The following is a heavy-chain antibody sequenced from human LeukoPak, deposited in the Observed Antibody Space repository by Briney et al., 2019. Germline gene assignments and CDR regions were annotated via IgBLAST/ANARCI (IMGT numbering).Heavy chain of an antibody. CDR2: INPNSGDT. CDR1: GYIFTGYH. J-gene: IGHJ4*02. D-gene: IGHD3-10*01. Sequence: PVKVSCTACGYIFTGYHFHWVRHPPGQGLEWIGWINPNSGDTNAAQKLQGRVTMTRETCIRTAYKELSRLRSDDTAVYYCERGLSFHGSGSYADYWGQGTLVTVAS. V-gene: IGHV1-2*02. CDR3: ERGLSFHGSGSYADY.